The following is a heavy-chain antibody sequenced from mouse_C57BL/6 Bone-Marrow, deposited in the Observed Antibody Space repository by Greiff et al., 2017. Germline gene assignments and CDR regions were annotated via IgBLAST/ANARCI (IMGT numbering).Heavy chain of an antibody. D-gene: IGHD1-1*01. CDR2: INPNYGTT. Sequence: EVQLQESGPELVKPGASVKISCKASGYSFTDYNMNWVKQSNGKSLEWIGVINPNYGTTSYNQKFKGKATLTVDQSSSTAYMQLNSLTSEDSAVYYCARLRRGGEIYYYGSSLLAMDYWGQGTSVTVSS. CDR3: ARLRRGGEIYYYGSSLLAMDY. CDR1: GYSFTDYN. V-gene: IGHV1-39*01. J-gene: IGHJ4*01.